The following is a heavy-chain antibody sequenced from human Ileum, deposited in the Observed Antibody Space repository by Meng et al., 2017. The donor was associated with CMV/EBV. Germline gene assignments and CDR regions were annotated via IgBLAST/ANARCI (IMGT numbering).Heavy chain of an antibody. J-gene: IGHJ4*02. Sequence: GESLKISCAASGFTFSSYGMNWVRQAPGKGLEWVAYTSASSSFTYYADSVKGRFTISRDNAKNTLYLQMNSLRAEDTAVYYCARVPVGAGFFDYWGQGTLVTVSS. CDR1: GFTFSSYG. CDR3: ARVPVGAGFFDY. V-gene: IGHV3-21*04. D-gene: IGHD1-26*01. CDR2: TSASSSFT.